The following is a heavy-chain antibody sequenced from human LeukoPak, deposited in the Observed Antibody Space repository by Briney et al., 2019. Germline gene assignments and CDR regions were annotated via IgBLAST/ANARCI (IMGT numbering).Heavy chain of an antibody. CDR3: AKGLAGYTSGWYGIFDY. J-gene: IGHJ4*02. CDR2: ISNDGRSK. Sequence: QPGRSLKLSCAASGFNFSSDAMHWVRQAPGKGLEWVAVISNDGRSKYFADSVKGRFTISRDNSKNTLYLQMNSLTAEDTAVFYCAKGLAGYTSGWYGIFDYWGQGALVTVSP. V-gene: IGHV3-30*18. CDR1: GFNFSSDA. D-gene: IGHD6-19*01.